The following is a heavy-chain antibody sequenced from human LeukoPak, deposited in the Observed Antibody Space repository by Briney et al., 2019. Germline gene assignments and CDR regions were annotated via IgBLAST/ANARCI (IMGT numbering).Heavy chain of an antibody. V-gene: IGHV4-61*01. CDR2: IHYSRGT. CDR3: AGGASNNGD. D-gene: IGHD1/OR15-1a*01. CDR1: GDSVTSGSYY. Sequence: RASKTLSLTCTVSGDSVTSGSYYWSWIRQPPGKGLEWIGYIHYSRGTSYNPSLKSRVTMSVDTSKNQFSLRLSSVTAADTALYYCAGGASNNGDWGQGTLVTVSS. J-gene: IGHJ4*02.